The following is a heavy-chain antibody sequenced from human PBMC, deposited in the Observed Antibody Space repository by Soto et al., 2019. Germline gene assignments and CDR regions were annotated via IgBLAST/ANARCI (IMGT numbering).Heavy chain of an antibody. V-gene: IGHV3-21*01. CDR1: GFTFSSYS. CDR2: ISSSSSYI. J-gene: IGHJ5*02. CDR3: ARAKAVAGTSGSDWFDP. D-gene: IGHD6-19*01. Sequence: PGGSLRLSCAASGFTFSSYSMNWVRQAPGKGLEWVSSISSSSSYIYYADSVKGRFTISRDNAKNSLYLQMNSLRAEDTAVYYCARAKAVAGTSGSDWFDPWGQGTLVTVSS.